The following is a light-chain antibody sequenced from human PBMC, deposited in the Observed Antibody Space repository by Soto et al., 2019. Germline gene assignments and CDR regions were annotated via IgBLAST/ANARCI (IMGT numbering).Light chain of an antibody. CDR2: AAS. Sequence: DIQMTQSPSSLSASVGDRATITCRASQRISSYLNWYQQKPGKAPKLLIYAASNLQSGVPSRFTGSGSGTDFTLTISSLQPDDFETYYCQQSLRTQLTFGGGTKVDI. V-gene: IGKV1-39*01. J-gene: IGKJ4*01. CDR3: QQSLRTQLT. CDR1: QRISSY.